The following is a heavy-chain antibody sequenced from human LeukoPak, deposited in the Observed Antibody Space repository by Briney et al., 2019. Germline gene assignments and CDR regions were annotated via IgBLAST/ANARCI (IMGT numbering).Heavy chain of an antibody. CDR3: ARISRYGLDY. CDR2: IKSDGSEK. J-gene: IGHJ4*02. Sequence: GGSLRLSCAASGFTVSGHWMSWVRQAPGKGLEWVANIKSDGSEKYYVDSVKGRFTISRDNAKNSLYLQMNSLRPEDTAVYYCARISRYGLDYWGQGTLVTVSS. D-gene: IGHD3-16*01. V-gene: IGHV3-7*04. CDR1: GFTVSGHW.